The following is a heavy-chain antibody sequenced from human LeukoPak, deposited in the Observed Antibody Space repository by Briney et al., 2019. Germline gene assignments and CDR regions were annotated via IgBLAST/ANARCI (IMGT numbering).Heavy chain of an antibody. Sequence: SGGSLRLSCAASEFTFSSYNMNWVRQAPGKGLEWVSSISSSTSYIYYADSVKGRFTISRDNAKNSLFLEMNSVSAEDTAVYYCARDLLGYNYHYMDVWGKGTTVTVSS. CDR2: ISSSTSYI. J-gene: IGHJ6*03. V-gene: IGHV3-21*01. D-gene: IGHD3-16*02. CDR1: EFTFSSYN. CDR3: ARDLLGYNYHYMDV.